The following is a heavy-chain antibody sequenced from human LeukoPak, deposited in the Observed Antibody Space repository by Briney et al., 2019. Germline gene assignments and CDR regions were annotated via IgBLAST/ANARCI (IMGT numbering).Heavy chain of an antibody. Sequence: ASVKVSCKASGYTFTGYYMHWVRQAPGQGLEWMGWINPNSGGTNYAQKFQGRVTITRNTSISTAYMELSSLRSEDTAVYYCARGRRGSRDAFDIWGQGTMVTVSS. CDR1: GYTFTGYY. V-gene: IGHV1-2*02. J-gene: IGHJ3*02. D-gene: IGHD3-10*01. CDR2: INPNSGGT. CDR3: ARGRRGSRDAFDI.